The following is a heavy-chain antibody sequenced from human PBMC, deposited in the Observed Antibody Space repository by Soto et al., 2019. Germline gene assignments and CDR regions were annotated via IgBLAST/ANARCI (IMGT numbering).Heavy chain of an antibody. J-gene: IGHJ5*01. CDR1: GYSISTVDYF. CDR3: ARGRYCLTGRCFPNWFDS. CDR2: IYKSTTT. V-gene: IGHV4-30-4*01. D-gene: IGHD2-15*01. Sequence: SETLSIPCTVSGYSISTVDYFWAWIRQPPGQALEYIGYIYKSTTTYYNPSFESRVAIFLDTSKSQFSLTVTSVTAADTAVYFCARGRYCLTGRCFPNWFDSWGQGTLVTVSS.